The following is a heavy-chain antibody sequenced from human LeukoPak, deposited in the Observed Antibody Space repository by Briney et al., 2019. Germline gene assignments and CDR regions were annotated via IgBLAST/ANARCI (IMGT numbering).Heavy chain of an antibody. V-gene: IGHV1-18*01. D-gene: IGHD5-18*01. Sequence: ASVKASCKASGYTFTSYGISWVRQAPGQGLEWMGWISAYNGNTNYAQKLQGRVTMATDTSTGTAYMELRSLRSDDTAVYYCARDFGLVRYSYGSIYYFDYWGQGTLVTVSS. CDR1: GYTFTSYG. CDR3: ARDFGLVRYSYGSIYYFDY. J-gene: IGHJ4*02. CDR2: ISAYNGNT.